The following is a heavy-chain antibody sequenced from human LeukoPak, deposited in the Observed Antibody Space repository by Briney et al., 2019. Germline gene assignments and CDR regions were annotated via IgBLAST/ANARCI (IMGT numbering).Heavy chain of an antibody. Sequence: PGRSLRLSCAASGFTFDDYAMHWVRQAPGKGLEWVSGISWNSGSIGYADSVKGRFTISRDNAKNSLYLQMNSLRAEDTALYYCARGYSRAAFDIWGQGTVVAVSS. CDR2: ISWNSGSI. J-gene: IGHJ3*02. CDR1: GFTFDDYA. CDR3: ARGYSRAAFDI. D-gene: IGHD2-15*01. V-gene: IGHV3-9*01.